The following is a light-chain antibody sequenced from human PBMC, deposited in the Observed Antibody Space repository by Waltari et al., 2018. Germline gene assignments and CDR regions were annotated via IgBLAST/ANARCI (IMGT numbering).Light chain of an antibody. V-gene: IGLV3-19*01. Sequence: SSELTQDPAVSVALGQTVRITCQGDSRRSYYASWYQQKTGQAPVLVIHGKNNRPSGIPDRFSGSSSGNTASLTITGAQAEDEADYYCNSRDSSGNHLVFGTGTKVTVL. CDR1: SRRSYY. CDR3: NSRDSSGNHLV. CDR2: GKN. J-gene: IGLJ1*01.